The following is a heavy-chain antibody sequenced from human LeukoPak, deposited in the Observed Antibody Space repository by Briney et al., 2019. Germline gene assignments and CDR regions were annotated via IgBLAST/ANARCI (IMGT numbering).Heavy chain of an antibody. CDR3: ARRRTYYYGSGSYYNRAAYFDY. CDR2: INHSGST. V-gene: IGHV4-34*01. Sequence: SETLSLTCAVYSGSFSGYYWSWIRQPPGKGLEWIGEINHSGSTNYNPSLKSRVTISVDTSKNQFSLKLSSVTAADTAVYYCARRRTYYYGSGSYYNRAAYFDYWGQGTLVTVSS. D-gene: IGHD3-10*01. J-gene: IGHJ4*02. CDR1: SGSFSGYY.